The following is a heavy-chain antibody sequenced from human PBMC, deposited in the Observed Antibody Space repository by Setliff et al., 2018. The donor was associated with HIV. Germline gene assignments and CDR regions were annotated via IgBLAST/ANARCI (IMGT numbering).Heavy chain of an antibody. CDR3: ARHVARFDYDTGGYYVSHFDY. CDR1: GGSISNYY. CDR2: ISYTGTT. V-gene: IGHV4-59*01. J-gene: IGHJ4*02. D-gene: IGHD3-22*01. Sequence: SETLSLTCTVSGGSISNYYWSWIRQPPGKGLEWIGYISYTGTTKYNPALKSRVTILVDTSKNQFSVRLSSVSAADTAVYFCARHVARFDYDTGGYYVSHFDYWGQGTQVTVSS.